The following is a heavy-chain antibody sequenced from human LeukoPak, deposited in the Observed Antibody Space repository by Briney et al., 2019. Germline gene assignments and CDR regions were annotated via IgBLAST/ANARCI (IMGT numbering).Heavy chain of an antibody. CDR1: GGSFSGYY. V-gene: IGHV4-34*01. Sequence: PSETLSLTCAVYGGSFSGYYWSWIRQPPGKGLEWIGEISHSGSTNYNPSLKSRVTISVDTSKNQFSLKLSSVTAADTAVYYCARGGGRWLQLNDYWGQGTLVTVSS. CDR2: ISHSGST. J-gene: IGHJ4*02. D-gene: IGHD5-24*01. CDR3: ARGGGRWLQLNDY.